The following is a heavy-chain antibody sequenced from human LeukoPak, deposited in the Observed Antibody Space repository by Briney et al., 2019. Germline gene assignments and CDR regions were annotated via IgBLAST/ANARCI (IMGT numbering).Heavy chain of an antibody. CDR3: ASDFWSGYPDY. V-gene: IGHV3-7*01. Sequence: GGSLRLSCAASGFTFSSYWMSWVRQAPGKGLEWVANIKQDGSEKYYVDSVKGRFTISRDNAKNSLYLQMNSLRAEDTAVYYCASDFWSGYPDYWGQGTLVTVSS. CDR2: IKQDGSEK. J-gene: IGHJ4*02. CDR1: GFTFSSYW. D-gene: IGHD3-3*01.